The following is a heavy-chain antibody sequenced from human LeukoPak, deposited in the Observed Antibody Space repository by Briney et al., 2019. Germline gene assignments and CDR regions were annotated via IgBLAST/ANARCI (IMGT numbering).Heavy chain of an antibody. CDR2: ISAYNGNT. Sequence: ASVKVSCKATGYTFTSYGISWVRQAPGQGLEWMGWISAYNGNTNYAQKLQGRVTMTTDTSTGTAYMELRSLRSDDTAVYYCARDYDILTGASNLDYWGQGTLVTVSS. CDR3: ARDYDILTGASNLDY. D-gene: IGHD3-9*01. J-gene: IGHJ4*02. CDR1: GYTFTSYG. V-gene: IGHV1-18*04.